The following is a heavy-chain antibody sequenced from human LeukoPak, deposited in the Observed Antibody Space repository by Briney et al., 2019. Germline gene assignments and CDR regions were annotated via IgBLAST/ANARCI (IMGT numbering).Heavy chain of an antibody. CDR2: ITGSGDYT. Sequence: GGSLRLSCAASGFTFSGYAMTWVRQAPGKGLEWVSSITGSGDYTYYIDSVKGRFTISRDNSKNILYLQMNSLRGEDTALYYCAKVPGYYYDSSGYYYFDYWGQGTLVTVSS. D-gene: IGHD3-22*01. CDR3: AKVPGYYYDSSGYYYFDY. J-gene: IGHJ4*02. CDR1: GFTFSGYA. V-gene: IGHV3-23*01.